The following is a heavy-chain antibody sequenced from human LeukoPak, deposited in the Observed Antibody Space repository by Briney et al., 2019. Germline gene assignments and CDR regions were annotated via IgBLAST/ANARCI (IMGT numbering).Heavy chain of an antibody. Sequence: SETPSLTCTVSGGSISSSSYYWGWIRQPPGKGLEWIGSIYYSGSTYYNPSLKSRVTISVDTSKNQFSLKLRSVTAADTAVYYCARVREGSSWSTFDYWGQGTLVTVSS. CDR3: ARVREGSSWSTFDY. D-gene: IGHD6-13*01. J-gene: IGHJ4*02. CDR2: IYYSGST. CDR1: GGSISSSSYY. V-gene: IGHV4-39*07.